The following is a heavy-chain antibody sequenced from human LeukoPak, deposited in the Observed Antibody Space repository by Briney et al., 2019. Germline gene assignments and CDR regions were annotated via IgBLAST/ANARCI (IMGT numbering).Heavy chain of an antibody. J-gene: IGHJ4*02. CDR2: IYPGDSDT. CDR1: GYSFTSYW. D-gene: IGHD4-11*01. V-gene: IGHV5-51*01. CDR3: ARRWAEDYSNYAPDY. Sequence: GESLKISCKGSGYSFTSYWIGWLRQMPGKGLEWMGIIYPGDSDTRYSPSFQGQFTISTDKSISTAYLQWSSLKASDTAMYYCARRWAEDYSNYAPDYWGQGTLVTVSS.